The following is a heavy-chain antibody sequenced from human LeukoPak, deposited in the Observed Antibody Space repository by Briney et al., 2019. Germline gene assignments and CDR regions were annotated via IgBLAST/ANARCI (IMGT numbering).Heavy chain of an antibody. J-gene: IGHJ5*02. CDR2: INHSGST. CDR1: GGSFSGYY. D-gene: IGHD3-16*02. Sequence: SETLSLTCAVYGGSFSGYYWSWIRQPPGKGLEWIGEINHSGSTNYNPSLKSRVTISVDTSKNQFSLKLSSVTAADTAVYYCARNLMITFGGVIVHGWFDPWGQGTLVTVSS. CDR3: ARNLMITFGGVIVHGWFDP. V-gene: IGHV4-34*01.